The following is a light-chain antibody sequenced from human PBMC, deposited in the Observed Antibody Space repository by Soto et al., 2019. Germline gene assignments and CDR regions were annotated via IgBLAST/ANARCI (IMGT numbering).Light chain of an antibody. V-gene: IGKV3-20*01. CDR3: QQYGTSPYI. CDR1: QSVRSSY. Sequence: EIVLTQSPGTLSLSPGERATLSCRASQSVRSSYLAWYQQKPGQTPRLLIYGASSRATGIPDRFSGSGSGTDFTLTISRLEPEDFAVYYCQQYGTSPYIFGQGTKLEIK. CDR2: GAS. J-gene: IGKJ2*01.